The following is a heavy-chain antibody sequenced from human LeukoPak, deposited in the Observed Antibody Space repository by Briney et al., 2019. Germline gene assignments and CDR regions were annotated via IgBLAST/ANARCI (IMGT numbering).Heavy chain of an antibody. V-gene: IGHV4-4*07. J-gene: IGHJ6*02. Sequence: SETLSLTCTVSGASISTYYWSWIRQSAGKRLEWIGRIYISGSTDYNPSLKSRVTMSVDTSKNQFSLKLSSVTAADTAVYYCARLEDHYYFGVDVWGQGTTVTVSS. CDR1: GASISTYY. D-gene: IGHD1-1*01. CDR3: ARLEDHYYFGVDV. CDR2: IYISGST.